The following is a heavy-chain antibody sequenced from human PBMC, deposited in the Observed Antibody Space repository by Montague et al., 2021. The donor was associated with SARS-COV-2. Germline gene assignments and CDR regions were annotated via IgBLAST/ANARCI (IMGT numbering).Heavy chain of an antibody. J-gene: IGHJ4*02. D-gene: IGHD6-19*01. CDR2: N. Sequence: NEYAVSLKSRITINPDPSKNQFSLQVKSMTPEDTAVYYCALAVAGRGGYDYWGQGTLVTVYS. V-gene: IGHV6-1*01. CDR3: ALAVAGRGGYDY.